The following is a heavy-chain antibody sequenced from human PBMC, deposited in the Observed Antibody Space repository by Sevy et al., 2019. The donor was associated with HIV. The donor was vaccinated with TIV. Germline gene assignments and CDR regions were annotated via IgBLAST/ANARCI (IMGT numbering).Heavy chain of an antibody. V-gene: IGHV3-53*01. Sequence: RGSLRLSCAASGFTVSSNYMSWVRQAPGKGLEWVSVIYSGGSTYYAYSVKGRFTISRDNSKNTLYLQMNSLRAEDTAVYYCASLYCSSTSCPPDAFDIWGQGTMVTVSS. CDR1: GFTVSSNY. D-gene: IGHD2-2*01. CDR2: IYSGGST. CDR3: ASLYCSSTSCPPDAFDI. J-gene: IGHJ3*02.